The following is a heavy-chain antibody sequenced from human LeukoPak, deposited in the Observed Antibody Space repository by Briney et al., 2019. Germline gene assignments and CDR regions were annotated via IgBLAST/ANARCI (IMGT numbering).Heavy chain of an antibody. CDR1: GFTFSSYS. CDR2: ISSSSSTI. J-gene: IGHJ1*01. D-gene: IGHD2-21*02. V-gene: IGHV3-48*04. CDR3: TSWGDTTAEYFQR. Sequence: PGGSLRLSCAASGFTFSSYSMNWVCQAPGKGLEWVSYISSSSSTIYYADSVKGRFTISRDNVQNSMYLQMNSLRVEDTAVYYCTSWGDTTAEYFQRWGQGTLVTVSS.